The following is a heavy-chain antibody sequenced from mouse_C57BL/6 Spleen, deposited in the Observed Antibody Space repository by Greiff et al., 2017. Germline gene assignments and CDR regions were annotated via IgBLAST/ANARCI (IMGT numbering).Heavy chain of an antibody. Sequence: QVQLQQSGAELVRPGTSVKMSCKASGYTFTNYWIGWAKQRPGHGLEWIGDIYPGGGYTNYNEKFKGKATLTADKSSSTAYMQFSSLTSEDSAIYYCARRGGDSSHYAMDYWGQGTSVTVSS. CDR3: ARRGGDSSHYAMDY. V-gene: IGHV1-63*01. CDR2: IYPGGGYT. CDR1: GYTFTNYW. J-gene: IGHJ4*01. D-gene: IGHD3-2*02.